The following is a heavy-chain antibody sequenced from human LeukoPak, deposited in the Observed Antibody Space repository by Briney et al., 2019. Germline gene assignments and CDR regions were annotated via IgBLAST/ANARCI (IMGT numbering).Heavy chain of an antibody. D-gene: IGHD2-2*01. Sequence: GGSLRLSCAASGFIFTDYGMHWVRQAPGKGLEWLTFIRYDGSDKYYADSVKGRFTISRDNSKNTLYLQMNSLTSEDTAVYYCAKEVTASKSSDLDHWGQGILVTVSS. CDR2: IRYDGSDK. CDR3: AKEVTASKSSDLDH. V-gene: IGHV3-30*02. J-gene: IGHJ4*02. CDR1: GFIFTDYG.